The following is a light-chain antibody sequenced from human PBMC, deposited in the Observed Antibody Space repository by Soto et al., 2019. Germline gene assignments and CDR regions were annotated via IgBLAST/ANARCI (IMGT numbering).Light chain of an antibody. CDR3: QHYNSYSRT. CDR1: QSAGTN. Sequence: EIVMTQSPATLTVSPGERSTLSCRASQSAGTNLAWYQQKPGQAPRLLIYGASTRATGIPARFSGSGSGTEFTLTISSLQPDDFATYFCQHYNSYSRTFGQGTKVDIK. J-gene: IGKJ1*01. CDR2: GAS. V-gene: IGKV3-15*01.